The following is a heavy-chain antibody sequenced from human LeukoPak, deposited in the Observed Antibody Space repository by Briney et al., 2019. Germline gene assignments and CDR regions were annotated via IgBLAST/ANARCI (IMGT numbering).Heavy chain of an antibody. CDR2: IKTDGTYA. Sequence: PGGSLRLSCAASGFTFSNYWMHWVRQSRGKGLVWVSRIKTDGTYASYAESVKGRFTVSRDNAKNTLHLQMNSLRAEDTAVYYCVRWQDIWGQGTMVTVSS. J-gene: IGHJ3*02. V-gene: IGHV3-74*01. CDR1: GFTFSNYW. CDR3: VRWQDI.